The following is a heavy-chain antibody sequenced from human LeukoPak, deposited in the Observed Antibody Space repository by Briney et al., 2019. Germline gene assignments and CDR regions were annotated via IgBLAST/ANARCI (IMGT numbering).Heavy chain of an antibody. V-gene: IGHV1-69-2*01. CDR1: GYTFTSYG. D-gene: IGHD1-14*01. CDR3: ANSEPDYYYYMDV. CDR2: VDPEDGET. Sequence: ASVKVSCKASGYTFTSYGISWVRQAPGKGLEWMGLVDPEDGETIYAEKFQGRVTITADTSTDTAYMELSSLRSEDTAVYYCANSEPDYYYYMDVRGKGTTVTVSS. J-gene: IGHJ6*03.